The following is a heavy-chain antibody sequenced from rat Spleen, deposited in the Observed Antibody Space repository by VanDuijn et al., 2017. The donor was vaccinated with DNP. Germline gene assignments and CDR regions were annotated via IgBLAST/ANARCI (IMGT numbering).Heavy chain of an antibody. Sequence: EVQLQESGPGLVKPSQSLSLTCSVTGYSITDNYWGWIRQFQGSKMEYIGHISYSGRTNYNPSLKSPISITRNTSKNQFFLQLNSITTGDTATYYCARWVYYFDYWGQGVMVTVSS. J-gene: IGHJ2*01. V-gene: IGHV3-1*01. CDR2: ISYSGRT. CDR3: ARWVYYFDY. CDR1: GYSITDNY.